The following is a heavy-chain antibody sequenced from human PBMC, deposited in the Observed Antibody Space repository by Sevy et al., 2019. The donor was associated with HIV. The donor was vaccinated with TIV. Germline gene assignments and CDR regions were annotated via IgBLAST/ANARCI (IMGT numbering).Heavy chain of an antibody. V-gene: IGHV3-15*01. D-gene: IGHD3-16*01. CDR2: AKRKSDGGSI. CDR3: ATVRVAGAAGAFEI. J-gene: IGHJ3*02. Sequence: GGSLRLSCAGSGFSFKNVWMTWVRQTPGKGLEWVGHAKRKSDGGSIDYGSPVNGRFTISRDDSKDMLYLQMSSLKTEDTGVYYCATVRVAGAAGAFEIWGQGTMVTVSS. CDR1: GFSFKNVW.